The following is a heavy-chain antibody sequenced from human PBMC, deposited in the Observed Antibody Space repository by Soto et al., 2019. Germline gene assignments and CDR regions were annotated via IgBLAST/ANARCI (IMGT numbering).Heavy chain of an antibody. CDR2: IIPIFGTA. D-gene: IGHD2-2*01. Sequence: SLKVSCKASGYTFTSDGISWVLQAPVQGLEWMGGIIPIFGTANYAQKFQGRVTITADESTSTAYMELSSLRSEDTAVYYCARSSDQLLSLCWFDPWGQGTLVTVSS. J-gene: IGHJ5*02. CDR3: ARSSDQLLSLCWFDP. V-gene: IGHV1-69*13. CDR1: GYTFTSDG.